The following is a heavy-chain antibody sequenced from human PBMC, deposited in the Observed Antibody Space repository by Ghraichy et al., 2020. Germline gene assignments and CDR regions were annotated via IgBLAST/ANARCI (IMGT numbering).Heavy chain of an antibody. CDR3: ARLRGDNWNYIYYYYGMDV. Sequence: SETLSLTCTVSGGSISSSSYYWGWIRQPPGKGLEWIGSIYYSGSTYYNPSLKSRVTISVDTSKNQFSLKLSSVTAADTAVYYCARLRGDNWNYIYYYYGMDVWGQGTTVTVSS. V-gene: IGHV4-39*01. J-gene: IGHJ6*02. CDR1: GGSISSSSYY. D-gene: IGHD1-7*01. CDR2: IYYSGST.